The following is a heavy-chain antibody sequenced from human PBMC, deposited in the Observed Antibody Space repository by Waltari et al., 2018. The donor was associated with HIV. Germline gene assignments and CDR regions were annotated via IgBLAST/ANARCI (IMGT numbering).Heavy chain of an antibody. CDR2: IRSKPYGGSA. V-gene: IGHV3-49*04. Sequence: EVQLVESGGGLLQPGRSLRLSCTASGFTFGDYAMSWVRQAPGKGLEWVGFIRSKPYGGSAEYAASVKGRFTISRDYSKSIAYLQMNSLKTEDTAVYYCTRDQNYFDSSAFYYFPDYWGQGTLVTVSS. CDR1: GFTFGDYA. CDR3: TRDQNYFDSSAFYYFPDY. D-gene: IGHD3-22*01. J-gene: IGHJ4*02.